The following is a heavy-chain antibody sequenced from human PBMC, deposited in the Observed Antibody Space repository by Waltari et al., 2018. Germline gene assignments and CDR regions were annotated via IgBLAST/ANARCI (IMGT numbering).Heavy chain of an antibody. Sequence: EVQLVESGGGLVQPGGSLRLSCAASGFTFSSYAMHWVRQATGKGLEWVSAIGTAGDTYYPGSVKGRFTISRENAKNSLYLQMNSLRAGDTAVYYCARDSSGSSDAFDIWGQGTMVTVSS. J-gene: IGHJ3*02. D-gene: IGHD3-22*01. V-gene: IGHV3-13*01. CDR2: IGTAGDT. CDR3: ARDSSGSSDAFDI. CDR1: GFTFSSYA.